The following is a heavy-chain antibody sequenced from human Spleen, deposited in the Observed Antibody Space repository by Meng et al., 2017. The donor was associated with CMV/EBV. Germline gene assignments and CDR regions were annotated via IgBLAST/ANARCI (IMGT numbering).Heavy chain of an antibody. CDR3: TRHGGYDP. D-gene: IGHD5-12*01. CDR1: GFTFSGSA. V-gene: IGHV3-73*01. CDR2: IRGKANNYAT. Sequence: GESLKISYAASGFTFSGSAMHWVRQASGQGLEWVGRIRGKANNYATEYAASVKGRFTISRDDSKNTAYLQMNSLKAEDTAVYFCTRHGGYDPWGQGTLVTVSS. J-gene: IGHJ5*02.